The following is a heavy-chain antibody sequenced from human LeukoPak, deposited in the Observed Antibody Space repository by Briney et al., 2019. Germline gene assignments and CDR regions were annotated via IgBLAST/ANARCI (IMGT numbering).Heavy chain of an antibody. CDR2: ISSSGSTM. D-gene: IGHD2-8*01. CDR1: GFTFSSYE. Sequence: GGSLRLSCAASGFTFSSYEMNWVRQAPGKGLEWISYISSSGSTMYYGESVKGRFTISRDNVWTSVSLQMNSLRAEDTAIYYCVVLRGKSTRDFDPWGRGTLVTVSS. V-gene: IGHV3-48*03. CDR3: VVLRGKSTRDFDP. J-gene: IGHJ2*01.